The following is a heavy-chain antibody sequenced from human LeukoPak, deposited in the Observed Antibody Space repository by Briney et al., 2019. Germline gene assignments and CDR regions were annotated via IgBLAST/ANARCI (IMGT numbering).Heavy chain of an antibody. J-gene: IGHJ4*02. CDR3: ARERNGEAFDY. D-gene: IGHD1-1*01. Sequence: PAETLSLTCTVSGGSTSSGGYYWSWIRQHPGKGLEWIGYIYYSGITYYNPSLKSRVTISVDTSKNQFSLKLSSVTAADTAVYYCARERNGEAFDYWGQGTLVTVSS. CDR1: GGSTSSGGYY. CDR2: IYYSGIT. V-gene: IGHV4-31*03.